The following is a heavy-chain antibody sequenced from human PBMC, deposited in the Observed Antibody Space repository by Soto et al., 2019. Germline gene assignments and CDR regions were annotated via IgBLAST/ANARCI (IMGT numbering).Heavy chain of an antibody. CDR3: ARDNWGNDY. Sequence: EVHLEESGGGLVQPGGSLRLSCVASGFIFTDYWMTWVRQAPGKGLEWLVNVRQNGREGYYVDSVKGRFTISRDNARNSVFLQMNGLRPDDTAVYYCARDNWGNDYWGQGTLVTVSS. D-gene: IGHD7-27*01. V-gene: IGHV3-7*03. CDR2: VRQNGREG. J-gene: IGHJ4*02. CDR1: GFIFTDYW.